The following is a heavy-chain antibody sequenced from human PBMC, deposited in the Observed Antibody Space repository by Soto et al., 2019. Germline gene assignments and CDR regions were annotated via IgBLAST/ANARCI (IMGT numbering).Heavy chain of an antibody. D-gene: IGHD3-22*01. V-gene: IGHV3-23*01. CDR2: ISGSGGST. CDR3: AKDTLKRITMIVVATGDDY. CDR1: VFTFSSYA. Sequence: SLRLSCAASVFTFSSYAMSWVRQARLKGLGWVSAISGSGGSTYYADSVKGRFTISRDNSKNTLYLQMNSLRAEDTAVYYCAKDTLKRITMIVVATGDDYGGQGTRVSV. J-gene: IGHJ4*02.